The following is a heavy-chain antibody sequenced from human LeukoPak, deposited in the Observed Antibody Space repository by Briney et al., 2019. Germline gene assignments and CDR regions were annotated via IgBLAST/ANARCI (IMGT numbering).Heavy chain of an antibody. V-gene: IGHV4-61*02. D-gene: IGHD3-10*01. CDR3: ARGAYYYGSGLPFDP. CDR2: IYTSGST. CDR1: GGSISSDNYY. Sequence: SETLSLTCTVSGGSISSDNYYWSWIRQPAGKGLEWIGRIYTSGSTNYNPSLKSRVTISVDTSKNQFSLKLSSVTAADTAVYYCARGAYYYGSGLPFDPWGQGTLVTVSS. J-gene: IGHJ5*02.